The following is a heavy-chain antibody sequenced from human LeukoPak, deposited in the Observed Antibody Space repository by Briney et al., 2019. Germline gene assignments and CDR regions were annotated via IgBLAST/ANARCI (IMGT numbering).Heavy chain of an antibody. CDR2: ISSSSTTI. Sequence: GGSLRLSCAASGFTFSSSHMNWVRHAPGKGLEWLSFISSSSTTIYYADSVKGRFTISRDDAKNSLYQQMNSLRDEDTAVYCCARDGWIQLGYWGQGTLVSVSS. V-gene: IGHV3-48*02. CDR3: ARDGWIQLGY. CDR1: GFTFSSSH. J-gene: IGHJ4*02. D-gene: IGHD5-18*01.